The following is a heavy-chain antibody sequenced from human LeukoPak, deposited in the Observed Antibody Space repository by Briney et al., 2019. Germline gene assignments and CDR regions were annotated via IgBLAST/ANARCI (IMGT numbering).Heavy chain of an antibody. Sequence: GGSLRLSCAASGFTFSDEYMSWIRQAPGKGLEWISCVSNSGSTTYYADSVKGRFTISRDNAKNSLYLQMNSLRAEDTAVYYCAKHSTGVECWGRGTLVTVSS. CDR1: GFTFSDEY. CDR2: VSNSGSTT. J-gene: IGHJ2*01. V-gene: IGHV3-11*04. CDR3: AKHSTGVEC. D-gene: IGHD3-10*01.